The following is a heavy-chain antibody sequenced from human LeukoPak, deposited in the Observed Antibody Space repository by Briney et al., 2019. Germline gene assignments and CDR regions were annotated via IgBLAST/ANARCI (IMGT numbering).Heavy chain of an antibody. Sequence: SETLSLTCTVSGGSISSYYWSWIRQPPGKGLEWIGYIYYSGSTNYNPSHKSRVTISVDTSKNQFSLKLSSVTAADTAVYYCARWKSANYYDYWGQGTLVTVSS. J-gene: IGHJ4*02. CDR3: ARWKSANYYDY. CDR1: GGSISSYY. CDR2: IYYSGST. V-gene: IGHV4-59*01. D-gene: IGHD4/OR15-4a*01.